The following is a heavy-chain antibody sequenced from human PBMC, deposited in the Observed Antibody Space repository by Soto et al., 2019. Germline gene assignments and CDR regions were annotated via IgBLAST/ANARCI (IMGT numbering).Heavy chain of an antibody. D-gene: IGHD2-21*01. CDR3: TRDLNHDCGP. CDR2: MNPDGSEQ. J-gene: IGHJ5*02. V-gene: IGHV3-7*04. Sequence: EVHLVESGGGLVQPGGSLRLSCAASGFTFSDYWMTWVRQAPGRGLEGVANMNPDGSEQYYLDSVKGRFTISRDNAKNSRYLQMNSLGGEDTAVYYCTRDLNHDCGPWGQGTQVIVSS. CDR1: GFTFSDYW.